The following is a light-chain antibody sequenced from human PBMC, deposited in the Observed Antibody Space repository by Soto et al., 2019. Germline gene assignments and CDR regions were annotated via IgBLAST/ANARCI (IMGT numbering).Light chain of an antibody. CDR1: QNINNRY. CDR2: GTS. V-gene: IGKV3-20*01. CDR3: QQFGSSPGFT. Sequence: EIVLTQSPGTLSLSPGERATLSCRASQNINNRYLVWYQQKPGQAPRRLIYGTSSRATGIPDRFSGSGSGTDCTLTISRLEPEDFGVYYCQQFGSSPGFTFGPGTKVDVK. J-gene: IGKJ3*01.